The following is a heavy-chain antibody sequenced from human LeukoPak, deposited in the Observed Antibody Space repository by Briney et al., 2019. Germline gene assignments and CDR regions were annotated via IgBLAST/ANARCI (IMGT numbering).Heavy chain of an antibody. Sequence: PSETLSLTCTVSGGSISSSSYYWGWIRQPPGKGLEWIGSIYYSGSTYYNPSLKSRVTISVDTSKNQSSLKLSSVTAADTAVYYCARVYGITMVREVSDYWGQGTLVTVSS. CDR2: IYYSGST. D-gene: IGHD3-10*01. V-gene: IGHV4-39*01. J-gene: IGHJ4*02. CDR3: ARVYGITMVREVSDY. CDR1: GGSISSSSYY.